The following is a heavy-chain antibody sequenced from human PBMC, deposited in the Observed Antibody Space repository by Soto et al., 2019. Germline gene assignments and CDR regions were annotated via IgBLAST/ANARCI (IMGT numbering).Heavy chain of an antibody. J-gene: IGHJ4*02. V-gene: IGHV3-9*01. CDR2: ISWNSGNI. CDR1: GFTFDDYA. Sequence: GGSLRLSCAASGFTFDDYAMHWVRQAPGKGPEWVSGISWNSGNIVYADSVKGRFTISRDNAKNSLYLQMNSLRPEDTALYYCAKDPQAWSGPYYFDYWGQGTLVTVSS. CDR3: AKDPQAWSGPYYFDY. D-gene: IGHD3-3*01.